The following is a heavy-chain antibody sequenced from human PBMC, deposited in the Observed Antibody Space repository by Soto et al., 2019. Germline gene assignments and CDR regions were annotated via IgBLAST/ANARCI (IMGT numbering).Heavy chain of an antibody. V-gene: IGHV3-33*01. CDR3: ARHSSINYYDSSGYHGSLDY. D-gene: IGHD3-22*01. Sequence: PGVSLRLSCTASGFTFMSYGMQWVRQGPGKGLEWVAIIWYDGIEKYYADSVKGRFTISRDNSKNTMYLQMNSLKAADTAVYYCARHSSINYYDSSGYHGSLDYWGQGTLVTVSS. CDR2: IWYDGIEK. J-gene: IGHJ4*02. CDR1: GFTFMSYG.